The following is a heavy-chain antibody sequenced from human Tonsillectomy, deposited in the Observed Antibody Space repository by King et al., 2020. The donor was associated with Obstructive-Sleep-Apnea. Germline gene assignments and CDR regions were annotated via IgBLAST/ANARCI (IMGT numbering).Heavy chain of an antibody. CDR2: ISFDGGNK. Sequence: QLVQSGGGVVQPGRSLRLSCAASGFIFRNYVMHWVRQAPGKGLEWVAVISFDGGNKYYADSVKGRFTISRDNSKNTLYLQLNSLRPEDTAVYFCAGEEPRRERKLAGLDWSAPWGQGTLVTVSS. D-gene: IGHD1-1*01. CDR1: GFIFRNYV. J-gene: IGHJ5*02. CDR3: AGEEPRRERKLAGLDWSAP. V-gene: IGHV3-30*04.